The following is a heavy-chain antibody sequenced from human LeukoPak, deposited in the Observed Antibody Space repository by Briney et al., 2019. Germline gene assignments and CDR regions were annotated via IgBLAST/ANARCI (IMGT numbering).Heavy chain of an antibody. V-gene: IGHV3-30*18. D-gene: IGHD4-23*01. CDR3: AKDRVTTVVTPAFDI. CDR1: GFTFSSYG. CDR2: ISYDGSNK. J-gene: IGHJ3*02. Sequence: GGSLRLSCASSGFTFSSYGMHWVRKAPGKGLERVAVISYDGSNKYYADSVKGRFTISRDNSKNTLYLQMNSLRAEHTAVYYCAKDRVTTVVTPAFDIWGQGTMVNVSS.